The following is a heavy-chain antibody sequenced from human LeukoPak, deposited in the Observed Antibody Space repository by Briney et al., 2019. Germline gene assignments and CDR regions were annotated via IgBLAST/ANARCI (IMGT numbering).Heavy chain of an antibody. V-gene: IGHV3-23*01. CDR3: AKESLLLRGPLLIYYFDF. CDR2: ITGVDPTT. D-gene: IGHD3-10*01. J-gene: IGHJ4*02. Sequence: GGSLRLSCAASDLSFTTYATGWVRQAPGKGLEWVSSITGVDPTTYYADSVKGRFTISRDNSKNTLYLQMNSLRAEDTAIYYCAKESLLLRGPLLIYYFDFWGQGTLVTVSS. CDR1: DLSFTTYA.